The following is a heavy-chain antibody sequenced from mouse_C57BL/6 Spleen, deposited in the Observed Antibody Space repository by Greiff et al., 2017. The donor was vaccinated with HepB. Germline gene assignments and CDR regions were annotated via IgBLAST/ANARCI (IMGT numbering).Heavy chain of an antibody. Sequence: QVQLQQSGAELVRPGASVTLSCKASGYTFTDYEMHWVKQTPVHGLEWIGAIDPETGGTAYNQKFKGKAILTADKSSSTAYMELRSLTSEDSAVYYGTGPPFTTVVANDFDYWGQGTTLTVSS. V-gene: IGHV1-15*01. CDR1: GYTFTDYE. CDR3: TGPPFTTVVANDFDY. CDR2: IDPETGGT. J-gene: IGHJ2*01. D-gene: IGHD1-1*01.